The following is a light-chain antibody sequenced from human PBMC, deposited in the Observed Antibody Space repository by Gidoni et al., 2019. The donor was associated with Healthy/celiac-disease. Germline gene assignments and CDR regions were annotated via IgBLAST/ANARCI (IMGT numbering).Light chain of an antibody. Sequence: DIQMTQSPSALSASVGDRVTITCRASQSISSYLNWYQQKPGKAPKLLIYAASSLHSGVPSRFSGSGSGTDFTLTISSLQPEDFATYYCQQSYSTLTFGGGTKVEIK. CDR1: QSISSY. J-gene: IGKJ4*01. V-gene: IGKV1-39*01. CDR3: QQSYSTLT. CDR2: AAS.